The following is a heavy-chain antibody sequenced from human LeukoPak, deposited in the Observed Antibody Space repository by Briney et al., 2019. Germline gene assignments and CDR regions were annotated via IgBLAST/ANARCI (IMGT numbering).Heavy chain of an antibody. J-gene: IGHJ4*02. CDR1: GFTFSSYA. CDR2: ISGSGGST. D-gene: IGHD6-19*01. Sequence: GGSLGLSCAASGFTFSSYAMSWVRQAPGKGLEWVSAISGSGGSTYYADSVKGRFTISRDNSKNTLYLQMNSLRAEDTAVYYCAKGPGYSSGWYSYYFDYWGQGTLVTVSS. V-gene: IGHV3-23*01. CDR3: AKGPGYSSGWYSYYFDY.